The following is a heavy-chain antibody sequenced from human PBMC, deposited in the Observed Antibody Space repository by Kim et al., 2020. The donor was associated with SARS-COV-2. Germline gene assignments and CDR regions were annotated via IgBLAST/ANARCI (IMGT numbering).Heavy chain of an antibody. V-gene: IGHV4-59*08. Sequence: SETLSLTCTVPVGSISSYYWSWIRQPPGKVLEWIGYIYYSGSPNYNPYLKTRVSISVDTSNNQFYLNLSSKTPAHTAGYFCSTHSPTSIAATQHAF. CDR1: VGSISSYY. J-gene: IGHJ3*01. CDR2: IYYSGSP. CDR3: STHSPTSIAATQHAF. D-gene: IGHD6-6*01.